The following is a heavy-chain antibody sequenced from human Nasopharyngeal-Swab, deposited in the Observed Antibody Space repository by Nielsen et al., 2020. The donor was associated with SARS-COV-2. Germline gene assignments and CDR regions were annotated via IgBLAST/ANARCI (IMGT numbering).Heavy chain of an antibody. J-gene: IGHJ6*02. CDR2: ISSSSSTI. CDR3: ARGWGSSWLYHYAMDV. Sequence: GGSLRLSCAASGFTFSSYSMNWVRQAPGKGLEWVSYISSSSSTIYYADSVKGRFTISRDNAKKTLFLQMNSLRGEDTAVYYCARGWGSSWLYHYAMDVWGQGTTVTVSS. V-gene: IGHV3-48*01. D-gene: IGHD6-13*01. CDR1: GFTFSSYS.